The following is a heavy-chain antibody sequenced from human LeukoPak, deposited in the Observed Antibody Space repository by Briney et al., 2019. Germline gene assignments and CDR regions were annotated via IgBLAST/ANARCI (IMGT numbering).Heavy chain of an antibody. J-gene: IGHJ4*02. V-gene: IGHV4-59*01. D-gene: IGHD5-18*01. CDR3: ARDGRGYIDGFDY. CDR1: GGSISSYH. CDR2: IYYTEST. Sequence: PSETLSLTCTVSGGSISSYHWSWIRQPPGKGLEWIGYIYYTESTNYNPSLKSRVTISVDTSKNQVSLKLSSVTAADTAVYYCARDGRGYIDGFDYWGQGTLVTVSS.